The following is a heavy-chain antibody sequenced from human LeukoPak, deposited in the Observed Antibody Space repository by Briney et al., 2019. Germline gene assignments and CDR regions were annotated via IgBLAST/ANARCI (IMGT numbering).Heavy chain of an antibody. CDR1: GYTFTSYG. J-gene: IGHJ6*03. Sequence: ASVKVSCKASGYTFTSYGITWVRQAPGQGLEWMGWISAYNGNTKYAQRLQGRVTMTTDTSTSTAYMELSSLRSEDTAVYYCAITLYSSRPGAYYYYMDVWGKGTTVTVSS. CDR3: AITLYSSRPGAYYYYMDV. CDR2: ISAYNGNT. D-gene: IGHD6-13*01. V-gene: IGHV1-18*01.